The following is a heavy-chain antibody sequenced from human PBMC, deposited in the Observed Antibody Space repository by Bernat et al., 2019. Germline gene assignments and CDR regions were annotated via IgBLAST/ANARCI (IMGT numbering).Heavy chain of an antibody. Sequence: EVQLLESGGGLVLPGGSLRRSCAASGFTFSNAWMSWVRQAPGQGLEVVGRIKSKTYVGTTDYAAPVKGRFTISRDDSNNTLYLQMNSLKTEDTAVYYCTTDRSSSWLLGYWGQGTLVTVSS. D-gene: IGHD6-13*01. J-gene: IGHJ4*02. V-gene: IGHV3-15*01. CDR3: TTDRSSSWLLGY. CDR2: IKSKTYVGTT. CDR1: GFTFSNAW.